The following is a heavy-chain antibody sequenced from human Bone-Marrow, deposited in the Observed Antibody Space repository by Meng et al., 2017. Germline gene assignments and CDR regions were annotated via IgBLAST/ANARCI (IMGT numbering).Heavy chain of an antibody. D-gene: IGHD4-11*01. Sequence: QGHLQRWGVGCLKPSEPLSLTCVVSGGSFSDYYWSWIRQPPGKGLEWIGEINHSGSTNYNPSLESRATISVDTSQNNLSLKLSSVTAADSAVYYCARGPTTMAHDFDYWGQGTLVTVSS. CDR2: INHSGST. CDR3: ARGPTTMAHDFDY. V-gene: IGHV4-34*01. J-gene: IGHJ4*02. CDR1: GGSFSDYY.